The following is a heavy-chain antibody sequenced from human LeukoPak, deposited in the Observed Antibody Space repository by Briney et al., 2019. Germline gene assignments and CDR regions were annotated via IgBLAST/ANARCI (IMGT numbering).Heavy chain of an antibody. Sequence: GGSQRLSCAASGFSISDYYMTWVRQAPGKGLEWVSTIERGTSTLYAGSVKGRFTISRDNTKNTLYLQMNSLRAEDTAVYYCGRGGYDFDAWGPGTTVSVFS. V-gene: IGHV3-69-1*01. CDR3: GRGGYDFDA. CDR1: GFSISDYY. D-gene: IGHD3/OR15-3a*01. CDR2: IERGTST. J-gene: IGHJ6*02.